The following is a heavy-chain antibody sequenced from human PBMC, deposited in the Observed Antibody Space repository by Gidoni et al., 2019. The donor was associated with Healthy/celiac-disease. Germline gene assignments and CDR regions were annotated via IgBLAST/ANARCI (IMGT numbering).Heavy chain of an antibody. V-gene: IGHV4-30-2*01. Sequence: QLQLQESGSGLVKPSQTLSLTCAVSCGSIRSGVYSWSWIRQPPGKGLEWIGYIYHSGSTYYNPSLKSRVTISVDRSKNQFSLKLSSVTAADTAVYYCARGLYYYGSGSYFDYYGMDVWGQGTTVTVSS. CDR2: IYHSGST. D-gene: IGHD3-10*01. J-gene: IGHJ6*02. CDR1: CGSIRSGVYS. CDR3: ARGLYYYGSGSYFDYYGMDV.